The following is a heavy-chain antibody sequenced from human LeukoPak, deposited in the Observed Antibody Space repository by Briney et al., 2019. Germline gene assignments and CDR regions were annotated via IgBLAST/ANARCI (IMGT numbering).Heavy chain of an antibody. CDR3: ANWDGSYSSGWYDY. V-gene: IGHV3-23*01. J-gene: IGHJ4*02. CDR1: GFTFSSYA. Sequence: GGSLRLSCAASGFTFSSYAMSWVRQAPGKGLEWVSAISSGSGGSTYYADSVKGRFTISRDNSKNTLYLQMNSLRAEDTAIYYCANWDGSYSSGWYDYWGQGTLVTVSS. CDR2: ISSGSGGST. D-gene: IGHD6-19*01.